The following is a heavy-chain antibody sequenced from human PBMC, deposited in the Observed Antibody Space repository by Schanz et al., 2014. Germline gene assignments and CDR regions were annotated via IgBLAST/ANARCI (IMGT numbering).Heavy chain of an antibody. CDR2: ISGSGRDT. Sequence: VQLVESGGGLVKPGGSLRLSCAASGFIFNDYYMNWIRQAPGKGPEWFSAISGSGRDTYYAASVKGRFTISRDNSKNTLSLQMNSLRAEDTAVYYCAKDDTQVNGMDVWGQGTTVTVSS. CDR1: GFIFNDYY. J-gene: IGHJ6*02. V-gene: IGHV3-23*04. CDR3: AKDDTQVNGMDV.